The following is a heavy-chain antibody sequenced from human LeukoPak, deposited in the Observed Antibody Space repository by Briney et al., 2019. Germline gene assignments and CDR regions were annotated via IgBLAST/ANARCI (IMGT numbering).Heavy chain of an antibody. CDR3: AKDVTAIIDAFDI. Sequence: GGSLRLSCAASGFTFSSYGMHWVRQAPGKGLEWVAFIRYDGSNKYYADSVKGRFTISRDNSKNPRYLQMNSLRAEDTAVYYCAKDVTAIIDAFDIWGQGTMVTVSS. D-gene: IGHD2-21*02. CDR2: IRYDGSNK. J-gene: IGHJ3*02. V-gene: IGHV3-30*02. CDR1: GFTFSSYG.